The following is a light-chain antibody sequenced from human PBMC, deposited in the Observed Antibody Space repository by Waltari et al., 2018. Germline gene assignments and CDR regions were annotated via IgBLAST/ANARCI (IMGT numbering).Light chain of an antibody. V-gene: IGKV1-5*03. CDR2: KAS. Sequence: DIQMTQTPYSLAASVGDRVTTTCRASQGISSWLAWYQQKPGKAPNLLIYKASSLESGVPSRFSGSGSGTDFTLTISSLQPEDFATYYCQQYNSAPLTFGGGTKVEIK. CDR1: QGISSW. CDR3: QQYNSAPLT. J-gene: IGKJ4*01.